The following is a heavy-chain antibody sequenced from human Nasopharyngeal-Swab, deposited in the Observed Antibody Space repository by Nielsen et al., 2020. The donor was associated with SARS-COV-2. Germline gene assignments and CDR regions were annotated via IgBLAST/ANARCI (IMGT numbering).Heavy chain of an antibody. Sequence: SETLSLTCAVYGGSFSGYSWSWIRQPPGKGLEWIGEINHSGGTNYNPSLKSRVTILVDTSKNQFSLKLSSVTAADAAVYYCAKDSPLYYDILTGYQKRYNWFDPWGQGTLVTVSS. CDR1: GGSFSGYS. J-gene: IGHJ5*02. D-gene: IGHD3-9*01. CDR2: INHSGGT. CDR3: AKDSPLYYDILTGYQKRYNWFDP. V-gene: IGHV4-34*01.